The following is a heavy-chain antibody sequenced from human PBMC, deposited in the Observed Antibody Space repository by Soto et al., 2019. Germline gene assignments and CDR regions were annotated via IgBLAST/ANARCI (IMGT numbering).Heavy chain of an antibody. CDR2: MNPNSGNT. CDR1: GYTFTSYD. V-gene: IGHV1-8*01. CDR3: ARVDGGYYDSSGYYYGYYYYGMDV. J-gene: IGHJ6*02. Sequence: ASVKVSCKASGYTFTSYDINWVRQATGQGLEWMGWMNPNSGNTGYAQKFQGRVTMTRNTSISTAYMELSSLRSEDTAVYYCARVDGGYYDSSGYYYGYYYYGMDVWGQGTTVTVSS. D-gene: IGHD3-22*01.